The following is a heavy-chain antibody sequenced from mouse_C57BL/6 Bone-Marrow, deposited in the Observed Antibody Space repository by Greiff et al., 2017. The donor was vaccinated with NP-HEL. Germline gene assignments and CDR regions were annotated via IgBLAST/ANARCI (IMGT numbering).Heavy chain of an antibody. V-gene: IGHV1-80*01. Sequence: QVQLQQSGAELVKPGASVKISCKASGYAFSSYWMNWVEQRPGKGLEWIGQIYPGDGDTNYNGKFKGKATLTADKSSSTAYMQLSSLTSEDSAVYFCARDYGSSYAMDYWGQGTSVTVSS. CDR2: IYPGDGDT. CDR3: ARDYGSSYAMDY. J-gene: IGHJ4*01. D-gene: IGHD1-1*01. CDR1: GYAFSSYW.